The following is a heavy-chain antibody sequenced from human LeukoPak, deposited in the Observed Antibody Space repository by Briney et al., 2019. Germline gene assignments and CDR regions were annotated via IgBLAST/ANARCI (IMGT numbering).Heavy chain of an antibody. CDR1: GYTFTGYY. CDR2: INPNSGGP. CDR3: ARTRHGSGSRHEYYFDY. Sequence: ASVKVSCKASGYTFTGYYMHWVRQAPGQGLEWMGRINPNSGGPNYAQKFQGRVTMTRDTSISAAYMELSSLRSDDTAVYYCARTRHGSGSRHEYYFDYWGQGTLVTVSS. D-gene: IGHD5-12*01. V-gene: IGHV1-2*06. J-gene: IGHJ4*02.